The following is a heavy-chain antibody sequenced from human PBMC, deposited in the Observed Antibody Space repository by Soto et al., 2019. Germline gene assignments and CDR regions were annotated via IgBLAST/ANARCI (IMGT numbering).Heavy chain of an antibody. J-gene: IGHJ4*02. V-gene: IGHV3-11*01. CDR3: ARDPREYYFDY. CDR2: ISSSGSTI. CDR1: GLPFSDYY. Sequence: GGTLRLSCAASGLPFSDYYMSWIRQAPGKGLEWVSYISSSGSTIYYADSVKGRFTISRDNAKNSLYLQMNSLRAEDTAVYYCARDPREYYFDYWGQGTLVTVSS.